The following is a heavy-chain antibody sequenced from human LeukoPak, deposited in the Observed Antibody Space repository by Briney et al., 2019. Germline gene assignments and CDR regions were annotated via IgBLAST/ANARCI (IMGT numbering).Heavy chain of an antibody. CDR3: AREGTTVTRNYYYYYMDV. V-gene: IGHV1-8*02. CDR2: MNPNSGNT. J-gene: IGHJ6*03. CDR1: GYTFTSYD. D-gene: IGHD4-17*01. Sequence: GASVKVSCQASGYTFTSYDINWVRQATGQGLEWMGWMNPNSGNTGYAQKFQGRVTITTNTAISTAYMELSSLRSEDTAIYYCAREGTTVTRNYYYYYMDVWGKGTTVTVSS.